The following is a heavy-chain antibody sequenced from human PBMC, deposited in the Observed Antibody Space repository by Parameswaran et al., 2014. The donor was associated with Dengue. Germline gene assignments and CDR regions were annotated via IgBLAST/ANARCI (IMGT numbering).Heavy chain of an antibody. Sequence: VRQAPGKGLEWVSYISSSGSTIYYADSVKGRFTISRDNAKNSLYLQMNSLRAEDTAVYYCARVAGVPYYYYYYGMDVWGQGTTVTVSS. CDR2: ISSSGSTI. J-gene: IGHJ6*02. V-gene: IGHV3-11*01. D-gene: IGHD7-27*01. CDR3: ARVAGVPYYYYYYGMDV.